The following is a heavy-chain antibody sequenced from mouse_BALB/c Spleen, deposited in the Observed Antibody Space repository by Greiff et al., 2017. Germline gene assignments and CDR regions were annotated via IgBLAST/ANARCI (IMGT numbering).Heavy chain of an antibody. CDR2: INPSNGRT. V-gene: IGHV1S81*02. D-gene: IGHD2-3*01. Sequence: QVQLQQPGAELVKPGASVKLSCKASGYTFTSYWMHWVKQRPGQGLEWIGEINPSNGRTNYNEKFKSKATLTVDKSSSTAYMQLSSLTSEDSAVYYCARWLLYYYAMDYWGQGTSATVSS. CDR1: GYTFTSYW. CDR3: ARWLLYYYAMDY. J-gene: IGHJ4*01.